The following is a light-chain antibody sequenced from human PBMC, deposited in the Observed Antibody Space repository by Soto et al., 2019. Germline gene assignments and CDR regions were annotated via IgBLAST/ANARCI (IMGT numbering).Light chain of an antibody. CDR3: WSYAGSSTWV. J-gene: IGLJ3*02. CDR1: SSDVGSYNL. V-gene: IGLV2-23*01. CDR2: EGS. Sequence: QSALTQPASVSGPPGQSITISCTGTSSDVGSYNLVSWYQQHPGKAPKVMIYEGSKRPSGVSNRFSGSKSGNTASLTISGLQAEDEADYYCWSYAGSSTWVFGGGTKVTVL.